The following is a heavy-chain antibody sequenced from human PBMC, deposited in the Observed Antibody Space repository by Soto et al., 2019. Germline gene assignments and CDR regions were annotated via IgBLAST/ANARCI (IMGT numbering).Heavy chain of an antibody. J-gene: IGHJ5*02. CDR2: ISPNNGNT. CDR3: AREAFGGHSSWFDP. V-gene: IGHV1-18*04. D-gene: IGHD6-13*01. CDR1: GYIFTTYS. Sequence: QVQLVQSGTEVKKPGASVKVSCKASGYIFTTYSIAWVRQAPGQGLEWMGWISPNNGNTNYAQKVQGRVTMTTDTSTSTAYMELRSLTSDDTAVYYCAREAFGGHSSWFDPWGQGTLVTVSS.